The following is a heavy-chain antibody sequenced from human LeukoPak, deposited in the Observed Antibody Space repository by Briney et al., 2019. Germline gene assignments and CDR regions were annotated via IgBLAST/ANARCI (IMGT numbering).Heavy chain of an antibody. CDR1: GFTFSSYW. CDR2: INQDGREK. Sequence: GGSLRLSCAASGFTFSSYWMSWVRQAPGKGLEWVANINQDGREKYYVDSVKGRFTISRDNAKNSLYLQMNSLRAEDTAVYYCARGRYDFWSGREYFDYWGQGTLVTVSS. J-gene: IGHJ4*02. CDR3: ARGRYDFWSGREYFDY. D-gene: IGHD3-3*01. V-gene: IGHV3-7*04.